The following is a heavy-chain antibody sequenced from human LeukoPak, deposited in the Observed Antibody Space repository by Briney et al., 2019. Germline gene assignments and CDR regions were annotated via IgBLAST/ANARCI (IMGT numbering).Heavy chain of an antibody. CDR2: IYYSGST. CDR3: ARTMSSSHTVYGMDV. Sequence: SETLSLTCTVSGASVSSGSYYWSWIRQPPGKGLEWIGYIYYSGSTNYNPSLKSRVTISVDTSKNQFSLKLSSVTAADTAVYYCARTMSSSHTVYGMDVWGQGTTVTVSS. CDR1: GASVSSGSYY. V-gene: IGHV4-61*01. D-gene: IGHD2-2*02. J-gene: IGHJ6*02.